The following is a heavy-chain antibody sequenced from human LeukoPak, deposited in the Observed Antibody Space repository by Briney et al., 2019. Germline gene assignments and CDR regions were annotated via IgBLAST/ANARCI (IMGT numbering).Heavy chain of an antibody. CDR1: GGSIPNYW. CDR3: ARNTIFCLDV. J-gene: IGHJ6*02. V-gene: IGHV4-4*02. CDR2: IFHSGSA. Sequence: SETLSFTCTVSGGSIPNYWWSWVRQPPGKGLEWIGEIFHSGSASYNPSFKSRATLSVDKSKNQFSLNLHSVTAADTAVYYCARNTIFCLDVWGQGTTVTVS.